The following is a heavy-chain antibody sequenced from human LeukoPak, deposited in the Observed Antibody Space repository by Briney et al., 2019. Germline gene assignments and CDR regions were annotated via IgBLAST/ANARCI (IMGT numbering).Heavy chain of an antibody. Sequence: PSETLSLTCAVSGYSISSGYYWGWIRQPPGKGLEWIGSIYHSGSTYYNPSLKSRVTISVDTSKNQSSLKLNSVTAADTAVYYCASLCSGGSCHLESGWFDPWGQGTLVTVSS. J-gene: IGHJ5*02. CDR2: IYHSGST. D-gene: IGHD2-15*01. CDR3: ASLCSGGSCHLESGWFDP. CDR1: GYSISSGYY. V-gene: IGHV4-38-2*01.